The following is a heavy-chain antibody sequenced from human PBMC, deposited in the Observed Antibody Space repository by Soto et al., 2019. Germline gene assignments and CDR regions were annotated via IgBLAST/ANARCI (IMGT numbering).Heavy chain of an antibody. CDR1: GFTFSSYA. Sequence: EVQLLESGGGLVQPGGSLRLPCADSGFTFSSYAMKWVRQAPGKGLEWVSLIGESGTPTYYADSVKARFTISRDNSGNTLFLEMYSLRAEDTAVYYCARYIPGVRYYGMNVWGQGTTVTVSS. CDR3: ARYIPGVRYYGMNV. CDR2: IGESGTPT. D-gene: IGHD2-2*01. J-gene: IGHJ6*02. V-gene: IGHV3-23*01.